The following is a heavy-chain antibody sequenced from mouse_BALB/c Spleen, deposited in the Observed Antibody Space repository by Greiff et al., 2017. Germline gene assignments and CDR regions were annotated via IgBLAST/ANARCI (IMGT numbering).Heavy chain of an antibody. Sequence: EVKLMESGPGLVKPSQSLSLTCTVTGYSITSDYAWNWIRQFPGNKLEWMGYISYSGSTSYNPSLKSRISITRDTSKNQFFLQLNSVTTEDTATDYCARGGYYDHSFAYWGQGTLVTVSA. CDR3: ARGGYYDHSFAY. CDR2: ISYSGST. CDR1: GYSITSDYA. V-gene: IGHV3-2*02. J-gene: IGHJ3*01. D-gene: IGHD2-4*01.